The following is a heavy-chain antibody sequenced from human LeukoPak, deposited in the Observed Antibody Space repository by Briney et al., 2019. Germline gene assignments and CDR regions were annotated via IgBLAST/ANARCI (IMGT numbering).Heavy chain of an antibody. V-gene: IGHV1-8*03. J-gene: IGHJ5*02. CDR1: GGTFTSYD. CDR2: MNPNSGNT. CDR3: ARGLVRRRLIVVVVAATSNWFDP. Sequence: ASVKVSCKASGGTFTSYDINWVRQATGQGLEWMGWMNPNSGNTGYAQKFQGRVTITRNTSISTAYMELSSLRSEDTAVYYCARGLVRRRLIVVVVAATSNWFDPWGQGTLVTVSS. D-gene: IGHD2-15*01.